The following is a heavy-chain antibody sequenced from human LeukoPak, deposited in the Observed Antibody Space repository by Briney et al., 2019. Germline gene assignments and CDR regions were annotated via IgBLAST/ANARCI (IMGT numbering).Heavy chain of an antibody. CDR2: IIPIFGTA. D-gene: IGHD3-22*01. J-gene: IGHJ4*02. Sequence: GASVKVSCKASGYTFTSYAMNWVRQAPGQGLEWMGGIIPIFGTANYAQKFQGRVTITADESTSTAYMELSSLRSEDTAVYYCARVVKDYYDSSGYFDYWGQGTLVTVSS. V-gene: IGHV1-69*13. CDR1: GYTFTSYA. CDR3: ARVVKDYYDSSGYFDY.